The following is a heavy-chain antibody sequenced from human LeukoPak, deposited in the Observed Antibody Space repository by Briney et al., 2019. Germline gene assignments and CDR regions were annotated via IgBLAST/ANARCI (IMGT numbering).Heavy chain of an antibody. CDR1: GGSISSYY. CDR2: IYYSGST. D-gene: IGHD6-19*01. Sequence: SETLSLTCTVSGGSISSYYWSWIRQPPGKGLEWIGYIYYSGSTNYNPSLKSRVTISVDTSKNQFSLKLSSVTAADTAVYYCARDKGSSGWYPNWFDLWGQGTLVTVSS. J-gene: IGHJ5*02. V-gene: IGHV4-59*01. CDR3: ARDKGSSGWYPNWFDL.